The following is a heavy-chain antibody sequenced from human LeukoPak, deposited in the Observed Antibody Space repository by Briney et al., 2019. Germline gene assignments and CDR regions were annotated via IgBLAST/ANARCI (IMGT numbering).Heavy chain of an antibody. J-gene: IGHJ3*02. Sequence: PGRSLRLSCAASGFTFDDYAMPWVRQAPGKGLVWVSRIKGDGSDTIYADSVKGRFTISRDNAKNTMFLQMNSLRDEDTAVYYCVRDNHGYAFDIWGQGTLVAVSS. CDR2: IKGDGSDT. CDR3: VRDNHGYAFDI. D-gene: IGHD1-14*01. V-gene: IGHV3-74*01. CDR1: GFTFDDYA.